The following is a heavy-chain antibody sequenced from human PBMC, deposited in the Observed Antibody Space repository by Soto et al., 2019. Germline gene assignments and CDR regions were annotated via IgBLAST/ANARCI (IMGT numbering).Heavy chain of an antibody. CDR1: GGSFSGYY. CDR2: INHSGST. J-gene: IGHJ6*02. D-gene: IGHD3-10*01. V-gene: IGHV4-34*01. CDR3: ARREGITMVRGAKYYHYGMDV. Sequence: SETLSLTCAVYGGSFSGYYWSWIRQPPGKGLELIGEINHSGSTNYNPSLKSRVTISVDTSKNQFSLKLSSVTAADTAVYYCARREGITMVRGAKYYHYGMDVWGQGTTVTVSS.